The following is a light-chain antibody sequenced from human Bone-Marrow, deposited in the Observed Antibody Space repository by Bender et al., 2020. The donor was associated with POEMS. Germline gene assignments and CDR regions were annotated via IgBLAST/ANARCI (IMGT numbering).Light chain of an antibody. J-gene: IGLJ2*01. CDR3: QAWDTYSVI. CDR1: DLGDKY. V-gene: IGLV3-1*01. CDR2: QDT. Sequence: SYEVTQAPSVSVSPGQTASITCSGDDLGDKYVGWYQQKPGQSPVLVIYQDTKRPSGIPERFSGSNSGNTATLTISGTQAMDEADYYCQAWDTYSVIFGGGTKLTVL.